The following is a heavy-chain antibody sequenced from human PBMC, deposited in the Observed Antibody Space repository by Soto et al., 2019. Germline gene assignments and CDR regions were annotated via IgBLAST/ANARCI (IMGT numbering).Heavy chain of an antibody. CDR2: ISYDGSNK. Sequence: QVQLVESGGGVVQPGRSLRLSCAASGFTFSSYGMHWVRQAPGKGLEWVAVISYDGSNKYYADSVKGRFTISRDNSKNTLYLQMNRLSAEDTAVYYCAKPYYYDSSGYYWGQGTLVTVSS. D-gene: IGHD3-22*01. CDR1: GFTFSSYG. V-gene: IGHV3-30*18. J-gene: IGHJ4*02. CDR3: AKPYYYDSSGYY.